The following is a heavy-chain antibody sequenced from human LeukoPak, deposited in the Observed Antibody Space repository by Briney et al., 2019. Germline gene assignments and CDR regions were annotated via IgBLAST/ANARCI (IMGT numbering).Heavy chain of an antibody. CDR3: AMATRWELGRAHDY. D-gene: IGHD1-26*01. V-gene: IGHV3-21*01. CDR2: ISSSSSYI. Sequence: GGSLRLSCAASGFTFSSYSMNWVRQAPGKGLEWVSSISSSSSYIYYADSVKGRFTISRDNAKNSLYLQMNSLRAEDTAVYYCAMATRWELGRAHDYWGQGTLVTVSS. CDR1: GFTFSSYS. J-gene: IGHJ4*02.